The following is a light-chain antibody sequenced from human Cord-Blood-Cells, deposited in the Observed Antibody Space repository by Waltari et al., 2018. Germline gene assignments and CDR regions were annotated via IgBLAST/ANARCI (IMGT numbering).Light chain of an antibody. V-gene: IGKV3-15*01. CDR3: QQYNNWPSLT. CDR2: GAS. Sequence: EIVLTQYPATLSVSPGERATLACRASQSVSSNLAWYQQKPGQAPRLLIYGASTRATGIPARLSGSGSGTEFTLTISSLQSEDFAVYYCQQYNNWPSLTFGGGTKVEIK. CDR1: QSVSSN. J-gene: IGKJ4*01.